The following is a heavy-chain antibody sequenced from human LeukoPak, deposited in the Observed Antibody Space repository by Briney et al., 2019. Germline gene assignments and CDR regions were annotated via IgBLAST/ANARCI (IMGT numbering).Heavy chain of an antibody. CDR3: ARGRSGWKTFDY. CDR1: GFTFSSYE. J-gene: IGHJ4*02. D-gene: IGHD1-1*01. V-gene: IGHV3-48*03. Sequence: PGGSLRLSCAASGFTFSSYEMNWVRQAPGKGLEWVSYISSSGSTIYYADSVKGRFTISRDNAKNSLYLQMNSLRAEDTAVYYCARGRSGWKTFDYWGQGTLVTVSS. CDR2: ISSSGSTI.